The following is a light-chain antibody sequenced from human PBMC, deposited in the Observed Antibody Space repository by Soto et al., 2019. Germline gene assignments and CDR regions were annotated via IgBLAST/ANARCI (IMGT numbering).Light chain of an antibody. CDR2: DVS. Sequence: DIQMTQSPSSRSASVGERVIITWRASQTVERWMAWYQQKPRKAPKLLISDVSTLERGVPSRFSGSGSGTEFTLTITSLQPDDFATYYCQQYHSYSWTFGQGTKVDIK. CDR3: QQYHSYSWT. J-gene: IGKJ1*01. V-gene: IGKV1-5*01. CDR1: QTVERW.